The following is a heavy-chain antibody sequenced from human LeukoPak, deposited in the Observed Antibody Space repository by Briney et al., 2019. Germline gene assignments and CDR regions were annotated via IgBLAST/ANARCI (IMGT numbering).Heavy chain of an antibody. J-gene: IGHJ6*02. CDR2: IYYSGST. D-gene: IGHD6-13*01. Sequence: SQTLSLTCTVSGGSISSGGYYWSWIRQHPGKGLEWIGYIYYSGSTYYNPSLKSRVTISVDTSKNQFSLKLSSVTAADTAVYYCAGDLSVAAAGTTSYYYGMDVWGQGTTVTVSS. CDR1: GGSISSGGYY. CDR3: AGDLSVAAAGTTSYYYGMDV. V-gene: IGHV4-31*03.